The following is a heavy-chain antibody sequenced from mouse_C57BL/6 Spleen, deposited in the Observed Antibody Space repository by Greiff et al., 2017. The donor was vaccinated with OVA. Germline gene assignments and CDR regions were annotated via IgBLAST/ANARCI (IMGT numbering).Heavy chain of an antibody. CDR1: GYTFTSYW. J-gene: IGHJ4*01. Sequence: VQLQQPGAELVRPGSSVKLSCKASGYTFTSYWMHWVKQRPIQGLEWIGNIDPSDSETHYNQKFKDKATLTVDKSSSTAYMQLSSLTSEDSAVYYSARSGMTGDYYAMDYWGQGTSVTVSS. CDR2: IDPSDSET. CDR3: ARSGMTGDYYAMDY. V-gene: IGHV1-52*01.